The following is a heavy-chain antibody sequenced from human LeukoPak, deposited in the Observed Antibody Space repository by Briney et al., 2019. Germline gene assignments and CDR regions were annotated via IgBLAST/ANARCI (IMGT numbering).Heavy chain of an antibody. V-gene: IGHV5-51*01. D-gene: IGHD2-21*02. CDR1: GYSFTSYW. CDR3: AGRRYCGGDCYDRAFDI. CDR2: IYPGDSDT. J-gene: IGHJ3*02. Sequence: GESLKISCKGSGYSFTSYWIGWVRQMPGKGLEWMGIIYPGDSDTRYRPSFQGQVTISADKSISTAYLQWSSLKASDTAMYYCAGRRYCGGDCYDRAFDIWGQGTMVTVSS.